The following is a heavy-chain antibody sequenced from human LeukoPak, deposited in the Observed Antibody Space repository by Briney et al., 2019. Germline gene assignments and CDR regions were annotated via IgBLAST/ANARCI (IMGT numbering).Heavy chain of an antibody. V-gene: IGHV4-34*01. CDR1: GGSFSGYY. CDR3: ARGDATPQGSYYYDSSGYYFSLGY. D-gene: IGHD3-22*01. CDR2: INHSGST. J-gene: IGHJ4*02. Sequence: SETLSLTCAVYGGSFSGYYWSWIRQPPGKGLEWIGEINHSGSTNYNPSLKSRVIISVDTSKNQFSLKLSSVTAADTAVYYCARGDATPQGSYYYDSSGYYFSLGYWGQGTLVTVSS.